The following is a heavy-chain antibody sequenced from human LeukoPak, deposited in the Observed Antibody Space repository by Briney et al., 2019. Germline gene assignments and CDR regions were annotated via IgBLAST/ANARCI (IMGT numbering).Heavy chain of an antibody. CDR1: GFTFSSYG. Sequence: GGSLRLSCAASGFTFSSYGMHWVRQAPGKGLGWVAVISYDGSNKYYADSVKGRFTISRDNSKNTLYLQMNSLRAEDTAVYYCAKERHRYCSSTSCYYFDYWGQGTLVTVSS. CDR3: AKERHRYCSSTSCYYFDY. CDR2: ISYDGSNK. D-gene: IGHD2-2*01. V-gene: IGHV3-30*18. J-gene: IGHJ4*02.